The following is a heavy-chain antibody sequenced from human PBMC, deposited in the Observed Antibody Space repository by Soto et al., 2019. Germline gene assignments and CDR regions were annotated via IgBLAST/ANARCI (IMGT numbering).Heavy chain of an antibody. CDR3: ARYDNSGSHGFDI. CDR1: GGSISSYY. J-gene: IGHJ3*02. D-gene: IGHD3-22*01. CDR2: IYYSGST. Sequence: SETLSLPCTVSGGSISSYYWSWTRQHPGKGLEWIGYIYYSGSTYYNPSLKSRVTISVDTSKNQFSLKLSSVTAADTAVYYCARYDNSGSHGFDIWGQGTMVTVSS. V-gene: IGHV4-59*06.